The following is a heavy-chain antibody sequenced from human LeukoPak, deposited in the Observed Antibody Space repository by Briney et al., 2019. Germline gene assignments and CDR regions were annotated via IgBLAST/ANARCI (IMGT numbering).Heavy chain of an antibody. CDR3: ATAPPRGYSYGYLGGYFDY. J-gene: IGHJ4*02. V-gene: IGHV1-2*02. D-gene: IGHD5-18*01. Sequence: ASVKVSCKASGYTFTGYYMHWVRQAPGQGLEWMGWINPNSGGTNYAQKFQGRVTMTEDTSTDTAYMELSSLRSEDTAVYYCATAPPRGYSYGYLGGYFDYWGQGTLVTVSS. CDR2: INPNSGGT. CDR1: GYTFTGYY.